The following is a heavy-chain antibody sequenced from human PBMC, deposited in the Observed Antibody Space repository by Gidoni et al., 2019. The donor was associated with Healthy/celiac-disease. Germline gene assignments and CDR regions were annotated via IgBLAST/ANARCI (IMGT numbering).Heavy chain of an antibody. D-gene: IGHD3-22*01. J-gene: IGHJ5*02. CDR3: ARGNTYYYDSVWSWFDP. CDR2: INHIGST. CDR1: GGSFSGYY. Sequence: QVQLQQWGAGLLKPSETLSLTCAVYGGSFSGYYWSWIIQPPGKGLEWFGEINHIGSTNYNPSLKIRVTISVDTSKNQFSLKLSSVTAADTAVYYCARGNTYYYDSVWSWFDPWGQGTLVTVSS. V-gene: IGHV4-34*01.